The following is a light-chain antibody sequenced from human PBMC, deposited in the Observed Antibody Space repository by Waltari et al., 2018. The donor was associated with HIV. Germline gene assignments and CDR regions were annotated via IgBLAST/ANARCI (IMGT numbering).Light chain of an antibody. J-gene: IGKJ1*01. CDR2: KAS. V-gene: IGKV1-5*03. Sequence: DIQMTQSPSTLSASVGDRVIITCRASQNIGDWLAWYQQKPGKAPKLLIYKASILESGVSSTFSGNRSGTDFSLTIASLQPDDFATYFCQQYSDMETFGQGTRVDLK. CDR3: QQYSDMET. CDR1: QNIGDW.